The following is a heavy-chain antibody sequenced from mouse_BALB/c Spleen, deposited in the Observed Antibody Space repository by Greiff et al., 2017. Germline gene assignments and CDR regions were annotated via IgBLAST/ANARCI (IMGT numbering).Heavy chain of an antibody. J-gene: IGHJ3*01. Sequence: QVQLKESGAELVKPGASVKLSCKASGYTFTSYYMYWVKQRPGQGLEWIGEINPSNGGTNFNEKFKSKATLTVDKSSSTAYMQLSSLTSEDSAVYYCTRSGRYDLFAYWGQGTLVTVSA. CDR3: TRSGRYDLFAY. V-gene: IGHV1S81*02. D-gene: IGHD2-14*01. CDR1: GYTFTSYY. CDR2: INPSNGGT.